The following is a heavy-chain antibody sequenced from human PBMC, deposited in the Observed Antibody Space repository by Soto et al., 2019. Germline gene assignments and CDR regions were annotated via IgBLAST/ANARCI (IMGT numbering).Heavy chain of an antibody. V-gene: IGHV1-69*02. CDR2: INPIVSMS. D-gene: IGHD3-10*01. J-gene: IGHJ4*02. CDR1: GDTFSFYT. Sequence: QVQLVQSRTEVKKPGSSVKVSCKASGDTFSFYTINWVRQAPGLGLEWVGRINPIVSMSNYAQKFQGRVSMTADKSTSTAYMEMRSLRSDDTAMYFCAASYGSGYRAFDYWGQGALVIVSS. CDR3: AASYGSGYRAFDY.